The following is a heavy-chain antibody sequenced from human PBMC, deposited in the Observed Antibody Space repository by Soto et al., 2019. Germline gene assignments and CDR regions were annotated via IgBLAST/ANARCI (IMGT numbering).Heavy chain of an antibody. CDR2: VSYDGSNK. Sequence: QVQLVQSGGGVVQPGRSLTLSCAASGVTFNTYAMHWVRQAPGKGLEWVAIVSYDGSNKYYADSVKGRFTISRDISKNTLNLQMNSVRAEDTAVYYCAKDRGRYCSGARCYLFDSWGQGTLVTVSS. CDR1: GVTFNTYA. CDR3: AKDRGRYCSGARCYLFDS. J-gene: IGHJ4*02. D-gene: IGHD2-15*01. V-gene: IGHV3-30*04.